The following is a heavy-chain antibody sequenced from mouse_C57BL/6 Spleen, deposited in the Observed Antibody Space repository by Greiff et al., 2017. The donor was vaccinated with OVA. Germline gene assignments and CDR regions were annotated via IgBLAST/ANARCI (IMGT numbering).Heavy chain of an antibody. CDR1: GYTFTGYW. CDR3: ASYSISYYYAMGY. Sequence: QVQLQQSGAELMKPGASVKLSCKATGYTFTGYWIEWVKQRPGHGLEWIGEIIPGSGSTNYNEKFKGKATFTVDTSSNTAYMQLSSLTAEDSAIYDCASYSISYYYAMGYWGKGTSVTVYS. CDR2: IIPGSGST. J-gene: IGHJ4*01. D-gene: IGHD2-5*01. V-gene: IGHV1-9*01.